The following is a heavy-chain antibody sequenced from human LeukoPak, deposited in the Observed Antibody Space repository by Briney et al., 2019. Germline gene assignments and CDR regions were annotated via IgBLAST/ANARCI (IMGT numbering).Heavy chain of an antibody. CDR2: INPNSGGT. V-gene: IGHV1-2*02. Sequence: GSSVKVSCKASGYTFTGYYMHWVRQAPGQGLEWMGWINPNSGGTNYAQKFQGRVTMTRDTSISTAYMELSRLRSDDTAVYYCARYLAYCGGDCYIDYWGQGTLVTVSS. CDR3: ARYLAYCGGDCYIDY. CDR1: GYTFTGYY. D-gene: IGHD2-21*02. J-gene: IGHJ4*02.